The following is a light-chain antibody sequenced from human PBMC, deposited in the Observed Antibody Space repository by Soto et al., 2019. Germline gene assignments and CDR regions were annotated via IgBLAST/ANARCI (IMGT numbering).Light chain of an antibody. CDR3: QESYSTPRR. CDR1: QSISSY. CDR2: AAS. J-gene: IGKJ1*01. V-gene: IGKV1-39*01. Sequence: DIQMTQSPSSMSASVGDRVTITCRASQSISSYLNWYQQKPGKAPNLLIYAASVLQSGVPSRFSGSGSGTDFTLTISSLQPEDFATYYCQESYSTPRRFCHGTKVDIK.